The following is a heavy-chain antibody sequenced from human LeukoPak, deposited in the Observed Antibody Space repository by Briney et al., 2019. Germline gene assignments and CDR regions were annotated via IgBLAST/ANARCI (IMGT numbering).Heavy chain of an antibody. Sequence: GGSLRLSCAASGFTFSSYTMNWVRQAPGKGLVWVSGTNTDGSSTMYADSVKGRFTIARDNAKNTLYLQMNSLRAEDTAVYYCYGANAEHWGQGTLVTVSS. CDR1: GFTFSSYT. CDR3: YGANAEH. CDR2: TNTDGSST. J-gene: IGHJ1*01. V-gene: IGHV3-74*03. D-gene: IGHD4-23*01.